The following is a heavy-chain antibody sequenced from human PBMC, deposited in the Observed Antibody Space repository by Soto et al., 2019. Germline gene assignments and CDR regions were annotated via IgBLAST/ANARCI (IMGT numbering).Heavy chain of an antibody. CDR3: AREIHYYDSSGYYYFDY. J-gene: IGHJ4*02. D-gene: IGHD3-22*01. CDR2: TYYRSKWYN. CDR1: GDSVSSNSAA. Sequence: QSQTLSLTCAISGDSVSSNSAAWNWIRQSPSRGLEWLGRTYYRSKWYNDYAVSVKSRITINPDTSKNQFSLQLNSVTPEDTAVYYCAREIHYYDSSGYYYFDYWGQGTLVTVSS. V-gene: IGHV6-1*01.